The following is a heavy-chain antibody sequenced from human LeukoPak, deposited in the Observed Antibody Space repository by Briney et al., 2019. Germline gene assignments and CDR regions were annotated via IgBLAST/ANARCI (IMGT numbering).Heavy chain of an antibody. CDR1: GYTFTSYG. D-gene: IGHD3-3*01. J-gene: IGHJ4*02. CDR2: ISAYNGNT. CDR3: AMCLSGYYLGFDY. Sequence: ASVKVSCKASGYTFTSYGISWVRQAPGQGLEWMGWISAYNGNTNYAQKLQGRVTMTTDTSTSTAYMELSRLRSDDTAVYYCAMCLSGYYLGFDYWGQGTLVTVSS. V-gene: IGHV1-18*01.